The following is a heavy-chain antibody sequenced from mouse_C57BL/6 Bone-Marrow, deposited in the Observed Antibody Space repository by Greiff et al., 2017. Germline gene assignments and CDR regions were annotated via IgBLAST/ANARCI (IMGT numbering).Heavy chain of an antibody. CDR2: IDPSDSYT. D-gene: IGHD2-3*01. CDR3: ARCGFDGTTGDAMDY. Sequence: VQLQQPGAELVMPGASVKLSCKASGYTFTSYWMHWVKQRPGQGLEWIGEIDPSDSYTNYNQKFKGKSTLTVDKSSSTAYMQLSSLTSEDSAVYYCARCGFDGTTGDAMDYWGQGTSVTVSA. V-gene: IGHV1-69*01. J-gene: IGHJ4*01. CDR1: GYTFTSYW.